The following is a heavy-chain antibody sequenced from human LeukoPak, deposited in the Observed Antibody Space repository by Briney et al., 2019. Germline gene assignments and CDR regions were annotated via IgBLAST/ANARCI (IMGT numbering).Heavy chain of an antibody. J-gene: IGHJ4*02. D-gene: IGHD3-9*01. CDR1: GGSFSGYY. V-gene: IGHV4-34*01. Sequence: SETLSLTCAVYGGSFSGYYWSWIRQPPGKGLEWIGEINHSGSTNYNPSLKSRVTISVDTSKNQFSLKLSSVTAADTAVYYCARERGASTHYDILTGYYLYFDYWGQGTLVTVSS. CDR2: INHSGST. CDR3: ARERGASTHYDILTGYYLYFDY.